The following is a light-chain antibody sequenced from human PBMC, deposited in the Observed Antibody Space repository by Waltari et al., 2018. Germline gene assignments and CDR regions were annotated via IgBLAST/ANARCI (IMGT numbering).Light chain of an antibody. V-gene: IGLV5-37*01. CDR1: SDINVDYFH. CDR2: YKSDSEK. J-gene: IGLJ3*02. CDR3: MFWPSNVWV. Sequence: QPVLTQPPSSSASPGASARLTCPFPSDINVDYFHLYLYPQKPGSPPRFLLYYKSDSEKAQGSGVPSRFSGSKDASANAGILLISGLQSEDEADYYCMFWPSNVWVFGGGTKLTVL.